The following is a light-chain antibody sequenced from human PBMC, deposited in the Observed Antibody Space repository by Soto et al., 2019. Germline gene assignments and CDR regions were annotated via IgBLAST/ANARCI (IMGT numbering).Light chain of an antibody. V-gene: IGKV3-20*01. CDR1: QSISRSD. Sequence: EIVLTQSPGTVSLSPGESATLSCRASQSISRSDLAWYQHRPGQSPRLLIYATSSRATGIPDRFSGSGSGTDFTLTISRLEPEDFAVYYCQQYGSSPLTFGGGTTVDIK. CDR3: QQYGSSPLT. J-gene: IGKJ4*01. CDR2: ATS.